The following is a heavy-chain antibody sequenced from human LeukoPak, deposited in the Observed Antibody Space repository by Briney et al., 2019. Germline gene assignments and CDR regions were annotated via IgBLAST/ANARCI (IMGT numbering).Heavy chain of an antibody. CDR1: GGSFNGYY. CDR2: INHSGST. CDR3: ARGGWNKFDY. D-gene: IGHD1-1*01. J-gene: IGHJ4*02. Sequence: SETLSLTCAVYGGSFNGYYWSWIRPLPGKGLEWIGEINHSGSTNYNPSLKSRVTISVDTSKNQFSLKLSSVTAADTAVYYCARGGWNKFDYWGQGTLVTVSS. V-gene: IGHV4-34*01.